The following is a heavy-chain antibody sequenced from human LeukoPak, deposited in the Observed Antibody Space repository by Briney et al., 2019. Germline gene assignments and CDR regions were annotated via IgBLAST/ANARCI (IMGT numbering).Heavy chain of an antibody. CDR2: IHKNAIT. CDR1: GFTVSSNY. D-gene: IGHD6-19*01. V-gene: IGHV3-53*01. J-gene: IGHJ4*02. CDR3: AKDRDQWLIFDY. Sequence: GGSLRLSCAASGFTVSSNYMTWVRQAPGKGLEWVSVIHKNAITYYADTVKGRFTISRDNSKNMLYLQMNSLRAEDTAVYYCAKDRDQWLIFDYWGQGTLVTVSS.